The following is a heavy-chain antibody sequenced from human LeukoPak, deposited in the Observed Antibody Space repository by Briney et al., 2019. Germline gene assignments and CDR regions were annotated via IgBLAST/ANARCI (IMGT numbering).Heavy chain of an antibody. CDR2: IYCGGST. J-gene: IGHJ3*01. D-gene: IGHD3-10*01. Sequence: PGGSLRLSCAASGFTVTSNYMSWVRQAPGKGLEWVSVIYCGGSTFYADSVKGRFTISRDNSKNTVYLQMNSLRAEDTAVYYCAREDYYGSGSWDWGQGTMVTVSS. CDR1: GFTVTSNY. V-gene: IGHV3-66*01. CDR3: AREDYYGSGSWD.